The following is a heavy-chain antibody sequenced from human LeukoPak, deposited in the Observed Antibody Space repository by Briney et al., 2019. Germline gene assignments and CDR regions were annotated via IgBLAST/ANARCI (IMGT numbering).Heavy chain of an antibody. CDR3: AKLKYGVNVFDV. Sequence: GASVKVSCRTSGYTFSSSGITWVRQAPGQGLEWMGWISNYNGDIKYAKNLQGRVTLTADTATTTAYMKLRSLRSDDTATYYCAKLKYGVNVFDVWGQGTMVIVSS. J-gene: IGHJ3*01. CDR2: ISNYNGDI. D-gene: IGHD3-3*01. V-gene: IGHV1-18*04. CDR1: GYTFSSSG.